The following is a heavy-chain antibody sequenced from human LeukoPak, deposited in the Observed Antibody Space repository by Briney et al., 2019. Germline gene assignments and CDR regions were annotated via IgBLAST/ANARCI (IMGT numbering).Heavy chain of an antibody. CDR2: TSHDGNA. V-gene: IGHV4-4*02. CDR3: AKHGGRYFDS. J-gene: IGHJ4*02. Sequence: SETLSLTCAVSGGSISTNTWWSWVRQPPGKGLEWIGQTSHDGNADYTPSLKSRVTISVDKSKNQLSLKLDSVTAADSAVYYCAKHGGRYFDSWGQGTLVTVSS. CDR1: GGSISTNTW. D-gene: IGHD4-23*01.